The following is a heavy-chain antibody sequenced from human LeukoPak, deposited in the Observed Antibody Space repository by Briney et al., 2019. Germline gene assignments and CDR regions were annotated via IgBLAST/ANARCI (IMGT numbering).Heavy chain of an antibody. CDR2: ISGGDGST. V-gene: IGHV3-23*01. J-gene: IGHJ4*02. CDR1: GFTFSRYA. D-gene: IGHD4-17*01. Sequence: PGGSLRLPCAASGFTFSRYAMSWVRQAPGKGLEWVSAISGGDGSTSYADSVKGRFTISRDNSKNTLYLQMNSLRAEDTAVYYCAKDPSVTTLYYFDYWGQGTLVTVSS. CDR3: AKDPSVTTLYYFDY.